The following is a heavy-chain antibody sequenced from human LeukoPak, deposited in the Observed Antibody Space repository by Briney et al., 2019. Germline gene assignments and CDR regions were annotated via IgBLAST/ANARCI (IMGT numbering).Heavy chain of an antibody. CDR2: IDSDGRST. CDR3: ARNSNGMSN. V-gene: IGHV3-74*01. Sequence: GGSLRLSCVASGFTFTNYGMMWVRQAPGKGLVWVSYIDSDGRSTTYADSVKGRFTISRDNAKNTLYLQMSSLRAEDTAMYYCARNSNGMSNWGQGTLVIVSS. J-gene: IGHJ4*02. CDR1: GFTFTNYG. D-gene: IGHD2-8*01.